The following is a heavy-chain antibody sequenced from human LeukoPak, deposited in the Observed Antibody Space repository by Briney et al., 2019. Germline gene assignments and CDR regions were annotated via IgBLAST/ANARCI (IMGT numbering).Heavy chain of an antibody. V-gene: IGHV3-74*01. Sequence: GGSLRLSCAASGFTFSPYWMHWVRQAPGKGLVWVSHINTDGSSTTYADSVKGRFTISRDNAKSTLYLLMISLRAEDTAVYYCARDSNYGMDVWGQGTTVTVSS. CDR1: GFTFSPYW. D-gene: IGHD2/OR15-2a*01. J-gene: IGHJ6*02. CDR2: INTDGSST. CDR3: ARDSNYGMDV.